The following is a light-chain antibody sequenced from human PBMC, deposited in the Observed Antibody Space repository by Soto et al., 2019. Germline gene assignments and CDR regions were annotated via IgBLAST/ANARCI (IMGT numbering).Light chain of an antibody. CDR1: QSVSRY. CDR2: DAS. Sequence: EVVLTQSPATLSWSPGERATLSCRASQSVSRYLAWYQQKPGQAPRLLIYDASNRATGIPARFSGSGSGTDFTLTISSLEPEDFAVYYCKQRRSWPPITFGQGKRLEI. CDR3: KQRRSWPPIT. J-gene: IGKJ5*01. V-gene: IGKV3-11*01.